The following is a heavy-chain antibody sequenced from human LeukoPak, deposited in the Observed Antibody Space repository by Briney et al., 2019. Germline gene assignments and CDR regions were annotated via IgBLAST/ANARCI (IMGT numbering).Heavy chain of an antibody. CDR1: GGSISSSNW. V-gene: IGHV4-4*02. CDR3: ARVIRVATIYYYYYYGMDV. J-gene: IGHJ6*02. Sequence: PSETLSLTCAVSGGSISSSNWWSWVRQPPGKGLEWIGEIYHSGSTNYNPSLKSRVTISVDTSKNQFSLKLSSVTAADTAVYYCARVIRVATIYYYYYYGMDVWGQGTTVTVSS. D-gene: IGHD5-24*01. CDR2: IYHSGST.